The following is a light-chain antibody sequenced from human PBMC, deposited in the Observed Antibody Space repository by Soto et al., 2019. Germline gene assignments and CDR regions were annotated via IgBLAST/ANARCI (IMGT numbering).Light chain of an antibody. CDR3: QSYDTSLSGFVV. CDR2: GNS. V-gene: IGLV1-40*01. CDR1: NSNIGAGYD. J-gene: IGLJ2*01. Sequence: QAVVTQPPSVSGAPGQRVTICCTGSNSNIGAGYDVHWYQQLPGTAPKLLIYGNSNRPSGVPDRFSGSKSGTSASLAITGFQAEDEADYYCQSYDTSLSGFVVFGGGTKVTVL.